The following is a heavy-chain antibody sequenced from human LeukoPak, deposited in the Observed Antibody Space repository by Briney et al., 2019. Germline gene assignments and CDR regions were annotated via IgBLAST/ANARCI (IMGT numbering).Heavy chain of an antibody. J-gene: IGHJ4*02. D-gene: IGHD3-10*01. Sequence: GASVKVSCRASGYTFTGYYMHWVRQAPGQGLEWMGWINPNSGGTNYAQKFQGRVTMTRDTSISTAYMELSRLRSEDTAIYYCARVLSSGHFDYWGQGTLVTVSS. CDR3: ARVLSSGHFDY. CDR2: INPNSGGT. CDR1: GYTFTGYY. V-gene: IGHV1-2*02.